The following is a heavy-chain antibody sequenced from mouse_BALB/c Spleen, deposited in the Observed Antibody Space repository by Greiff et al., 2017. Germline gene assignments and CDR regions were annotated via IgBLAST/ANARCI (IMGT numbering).Heavy chain of an antibody. CDR2: INPYNGDT. D-gene: IGHD2-3*01. J-gene: IGHJ4*01. Sequence: EVKVEESGPELVKPGASVKISCKASGYSFTGYFMNWVKQSHGKSLEWIGRINPYNGDTFYNQKFKGKATLTVDKSSSTAHMELLSLTSEDSAVYYCARRVDDGYYAMDYWGQGTSVTVSS. CDR1: GYSFTGYF. CDR3: ARRVDDGYYAMDY. V-gene: IGHV1-37*01.